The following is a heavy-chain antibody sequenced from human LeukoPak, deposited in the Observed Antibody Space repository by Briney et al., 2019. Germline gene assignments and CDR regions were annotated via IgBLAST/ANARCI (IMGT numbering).Heavy chain of an antibody. CDR1: GFTFTNNG. V-gene: IGHV3-7*01. CDR3: ARGRGWTDY. D-gene: IGHD6-19*01. Sequence: GRSLRLSCAVSGFTFTNNGMSWVRQAPGEGLEWVANINQDGSETYYVDSVKGRFTISRDNAKNSLHLQMNSLRPEDTAVYHCARGRGWTDYWGQGTLVTVSS. J-gene: IGHJ4*02. CDR2: INQDGSET.